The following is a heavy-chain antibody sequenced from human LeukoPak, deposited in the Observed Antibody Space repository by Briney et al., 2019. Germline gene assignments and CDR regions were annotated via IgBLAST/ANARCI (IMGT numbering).Heavy chain of an antibody. Sequence: GGSLRLSCAASGFTFSSYWMSWVRQAPGRGLEWVSAISGSGGSTYYADSVKGRFTISRDNSKNTLYLQMNSLRAEDTAVYYCAKQVYSSGWWLDYWGQGTLVTVSS. J-gene: IGHJ4*02. D-gene: IGHD6-19*01. CDR2: ISGSGGST. CDR1: GFTFSSYW. V-gene: IGHV3-23*01. CDR3: AKQVYSSGWWLDY.